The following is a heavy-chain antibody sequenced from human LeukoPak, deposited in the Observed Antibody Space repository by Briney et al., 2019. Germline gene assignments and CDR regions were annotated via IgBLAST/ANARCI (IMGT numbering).Heavy chain of an antibody. J-gene: IGHJ4*02. D-gene: IGHD4-17*01. Sequence: GGSLRLSCAASGFTFSSYAMSWVRQAPGKGLEWVSAIGGSGGSTYYADSVKGRFTISRDNSKNTLYLQMNGLRAEDTAVYYCAKEAAYGDYQYYFDYWGQGTLVTVSS. CDR2: IGGSGGST. CDR1: GFTFSSYA. V-gene: IGHV3-23*01. CDR3: AKEAAYGDYQYYFDY.